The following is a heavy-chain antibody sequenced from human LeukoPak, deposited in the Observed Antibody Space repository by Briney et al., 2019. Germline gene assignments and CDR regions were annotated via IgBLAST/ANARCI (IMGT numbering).Heavy chain of an antibody. CDR3: AREPAAAGFDY. J-gene: IGHJ4*02. D-gene: IGHD6-13*01. V-gene: IGHV4-61*01. CDR2: IYYSGST. CDR1: GGSVSSGSYY. Sequence: SETLSLTCTVSGGSVSSGSYYWSWIRQPPGKGLEWIGYIYYSGSTNYNPSLKSRVTISVDTSKNQFSLKLSSVTAADTAVYHCAREPAAAGFDYWGQGTLVTVSS.